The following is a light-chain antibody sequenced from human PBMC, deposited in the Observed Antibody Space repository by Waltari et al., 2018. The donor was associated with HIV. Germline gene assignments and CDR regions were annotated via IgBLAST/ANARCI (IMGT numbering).Light chain of an antibody. CDR1: KLGDKY. V-gene: IGLV3-1*01. CDR2: QDI. Sequence: SYELTQPPSVSVSPGQTAPITCSGDKLGDKYAFWYQQKPGQSPVLVISQDIKRPSGIPERFSGSNSGNTATLTISGTQAMDEADYYCQAWDSSTAVFGTGTKVTVL. CDR3: QAWDSSTAV. J-gene: IGLJ1*01.